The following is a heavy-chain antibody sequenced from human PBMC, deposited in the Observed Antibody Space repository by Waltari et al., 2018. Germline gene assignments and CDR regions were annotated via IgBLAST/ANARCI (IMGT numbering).Heavy chain of an antibody. V-gene: IGHV4-38-2*01. CDR1: GYSISSGYY. D-gene: IGHD4-4*01. CDR3: ARPDPTVTTSGAFDI. Sequence: QVRLQESGPGLVKPSETLSLTCAVSGYSISSGYYWGWIRQPPGKGLEWIGSIYHSGSTYYNPSLKSRVTISVDTSKNQFSLKLSSVTAADTAVYYCARPDPTVTTSGAFDIWGQGTMVTVSS. CDR2: IYHSGST. J-gene: IGHJ3*02.